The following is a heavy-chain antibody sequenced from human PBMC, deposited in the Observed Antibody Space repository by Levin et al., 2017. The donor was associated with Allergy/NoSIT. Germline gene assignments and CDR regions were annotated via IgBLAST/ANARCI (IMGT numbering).Heavy chain of an antibody. CDR1: GYTFSSFY. Sequence: ASVKVSCKTSGYTFSSFYLHWVRQAPGQGLEWMGVINPSGSSTTYTQKFQGRVSMTRDTSTSTFYMQLSSLRSDDTAVYYCARLNKPGVMGALDCWGQGTLVTVSS. V-gene: IGHV1-46*01. CDR2: INPSGSST. J-gene: IGHJ4*02. D-gene: IGHD3-16*01. CDR3: ARLNKPGVMGALDC.